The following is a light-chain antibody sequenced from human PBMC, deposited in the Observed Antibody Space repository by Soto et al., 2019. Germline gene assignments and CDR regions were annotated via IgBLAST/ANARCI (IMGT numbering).Light chain of an antibody. CDR2: GAS. J-gene: IGKJ5*01. CDR3: QQYGNSPAIT. V-gene: IGKV3-20*01. CDR1: QSVSSN. Sequence: EIVMTQSPATLSVSPVERSTLCFSASQSVSSNLAWYQQKPGQAPRLLIYGASSRATGIPDRFSGSGSGTDFTLTVSRLEPEDFAVYYCQQYGNSPAITFGQGTRLEIK.